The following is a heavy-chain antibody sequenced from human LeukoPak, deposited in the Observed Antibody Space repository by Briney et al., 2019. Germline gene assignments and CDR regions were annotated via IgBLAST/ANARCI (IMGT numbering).Heavy chain of an antibody. J-gene: IGHJ6*03. Sequence: SETLSLTCTVSGGSISSGSYYWSWIRQPPGKGLEWIGYIFYSGSTNYNSSLKSRVTISVDTSKNQFFLKLSSVTAADTAVYYCARLLSAAGTLYYYYYMDVWGKGTTVTISS. CDR3: ARLLSAAGTLYYYYYMDV. V-gene: IGHV4-61*01. D-gene: IGHD6-13*01. CDR1: GGSISSGSYY. CDR2: IFYSGST.